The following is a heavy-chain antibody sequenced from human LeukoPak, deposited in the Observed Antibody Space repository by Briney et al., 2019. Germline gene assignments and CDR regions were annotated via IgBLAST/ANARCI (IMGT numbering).Heavy chain of an antibody. D-gene: IGHD3-22*01. J-gene: IGHJ4*02. V-gene: IGHV3-30*02. Sequence: GGSLRLSCAASGFTFSNYGMHWVRQAPGKGLEWVAIIWYDGSDKYYADSVKGRFTISRDNSKNTLYLQMNSLRAEDTAVYYCAKDWNYYDSSGYYSPFDYWGQGTLVTVSS. CDR2: IWYDGSDK. CDR1: GFTFSNYG. CDR3: AKDWNYYDSSGYYSPFDY.